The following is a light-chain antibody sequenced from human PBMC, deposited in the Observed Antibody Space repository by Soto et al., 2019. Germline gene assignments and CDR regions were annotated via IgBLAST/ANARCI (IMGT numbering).Light chain of an antibody. CDR1: KLGDKY. J-gene: IGLJ1*01. V-gene: IGLV3-1*01. CDR2: QDS. Sequence: SYELTQPPSVSVSPGQTASITCSGDKLGDKYACWYQQKPGQSPVLVIYQDSKRPSGIPERFSGSNSGNTATLTISGTQAMDEADYYCQAWDSSPGGNVFGTGTKLTVL. CDR3: QAWDSSPGGNV.